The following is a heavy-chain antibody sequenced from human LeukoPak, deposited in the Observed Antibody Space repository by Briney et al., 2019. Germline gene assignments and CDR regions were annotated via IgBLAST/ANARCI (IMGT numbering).Heavy chain of an antibody. Sequence: GGSLRLSCAASGFTFNSYGMHWVRQAPGKGLEWVAYIPYDGSDKYYAESVKGRFTISRDNSKNTLYLQMNSLRAEDTAVYYCAKDGGYNYAYGAYFDYWGQGTLVTVSS. CDR2: IPYDGSDK. D-gene: IGHD5-18*01. J-gene: IGHJ4*02. V-gene: IGHV3-30*02. CDR3: AKDGGYNYAYGAYFDY. CDR1: GFTFNSYG.